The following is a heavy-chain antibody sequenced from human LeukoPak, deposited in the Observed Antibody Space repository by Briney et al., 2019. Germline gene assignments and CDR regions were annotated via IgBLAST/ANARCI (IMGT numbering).Heavy chain of an antibody. CDR3: ARDTYYYDSSGYYWADAFDI. Sequence: ASVKVSCKASGGTFRTYVFSWVRQDPGQGLEWMGIINPSGGSTSYAQKFQGRVTMTRDTSTSTVYMELSSLRSEDTAVYYCARDTYYYDSSGYYWADAFDIWGQGTMVTVSS. V-gene: IGHV1-46*01. D-gene: IGHD3-22*01. CDR2: INPSGGST. CDR1: GGTFRTYV. J-gene: IGHJ3*02.